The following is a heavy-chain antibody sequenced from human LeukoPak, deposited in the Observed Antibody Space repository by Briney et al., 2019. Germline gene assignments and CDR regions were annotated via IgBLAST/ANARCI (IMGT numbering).Heavy chain of an antibody. CDR2: IYPGDSDT. D-gene: IGHD3-9*01. J-gene: IGHJ4*02. CDR1: GYSFTNYW. CDR3: ARRGVSFFDWLAFDY. Sequence: GESLKISCKGSGYSFTNYWIGWVRQMPGKGLEWMGIIYPGDSDTRYRLSFQDQVTISADKSITTAYLQWSSLKASDTAMYYCARRGVSFFDWLAFDYWGQGTLVTVSS. V-gene: IGHV5-51*01.